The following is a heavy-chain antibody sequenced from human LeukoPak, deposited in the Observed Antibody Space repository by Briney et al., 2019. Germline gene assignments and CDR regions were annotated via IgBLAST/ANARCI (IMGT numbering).Heavy chain of an antibody. J-gene: IGHJ3*02. CDR3: TTLVGATRVDAFDI. CDR2: IKSKTDGGTT. V-gene: IGHV3-15*01. D-gene: IGHD1-26*01. CDR1: GFTFSNAW. Sequence: GGSLRLSCAASGFTFSNAWMSWVRQAPGKGLEWVGRIKSKTDGGTTDYAAPVKGRFTISRDDSKNTLYLQMNSLKTEDTAVYYCTTLVGATRVDAFDIWGQGTMVIVSS.